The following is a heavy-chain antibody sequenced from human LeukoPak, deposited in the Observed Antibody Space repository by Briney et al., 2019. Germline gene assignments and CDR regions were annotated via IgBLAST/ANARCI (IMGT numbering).Heavy chain of an antibody. Sequence: GGFLRLSCAASGFTFSNFWMSWVRQAPGKGLECLANINQDGSGKYYVDSVKGRFTISRDNAKNSLYLEMNSLRGEDTAVYYCTTSDESSGSDWGQGTLVTVSS. CDR2: INQDGSGK. V-gene: IGHV3-7*01. CDR3: TTSDESSGSD. CDR1: GFTFSNFW. D-gene: IGHD3-22*01. J-gene: IGHJ4*02.